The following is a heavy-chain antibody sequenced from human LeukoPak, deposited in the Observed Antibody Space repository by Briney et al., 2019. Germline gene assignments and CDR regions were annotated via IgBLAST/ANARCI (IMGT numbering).Heavy chain of an antibody. J-gene: IGHJ4*02. CDR3: AKAPPYKKYFDY. CDR2: IYSGGST. CDR1: GFTVSSNY. V-gene: IGHV3-53*01. Sequence: GGSLRLSCAASGFTVSSNYMSWVRQAPGKGLEWVSVIYSGGSTYYADSVKGRFTISRDNSKNTLYLQMNSLRAEDTAVYYCAKAPPYKKYFDYWGQGTLVTVSS. D-gene: IGHD1-1*01.